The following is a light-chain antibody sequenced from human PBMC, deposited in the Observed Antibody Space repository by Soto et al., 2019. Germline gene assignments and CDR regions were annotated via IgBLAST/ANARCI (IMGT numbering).Light chain of an antibody. CDR3: LKYGRSPGWT. Sequence: IVFTHSPFTLSLYRLYRAALSCSTLETVSSDFLAWYQQKPGQAPRLLIYAASSRATGIPDRFSGTGSERDFTLTISGLEPEDFAVYYCLKYGRSPGWTFGQGTKVDIK. CDR1: ETVSSDF. CDR2: AAS. V-gene: IGKV3-20*01. J-gene: IGKJ1*01.